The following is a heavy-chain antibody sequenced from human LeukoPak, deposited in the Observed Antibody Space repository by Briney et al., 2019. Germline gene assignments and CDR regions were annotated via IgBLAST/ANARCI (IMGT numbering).Heavy chain of an antibody. CDR3: ARSYYDFLTGYYLDY. J-gene: IGHJ4*02. CDR1: GDSISSYY. Sequence: PSETLSLTCNVSGDSISSYYWSWIRQPPGEGLEWIGYIYTSGTTSDNPSLKSRVTISEDTSKNQFSLRLSSVTAADTAVYYCARSYYDFLTGYYLDYWGQGTLVTVSS. CDR2: IYTSGTT. D-gene: IGHD3-9*01. V-gene: IGHV4-4*09.